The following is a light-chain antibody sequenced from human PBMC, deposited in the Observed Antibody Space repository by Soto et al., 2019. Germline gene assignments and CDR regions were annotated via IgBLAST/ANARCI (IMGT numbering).Light chain of an antibody. CDR2: KAS. J-gene: IGKJ4*01. Sequence: DIPMNQSPSTLYASVGDRVTITCRATQSISSWLAWYQQKAGKAPKFLIPKASSLESGVPSRFSGSGSGTECTLTISSLQPDDFATYYCQHYDTYPFTFGGGTKVEIK. CDR1: QSISSW. V-gene: IGKV1-5*03. CDR3: QHYDTYPFT.